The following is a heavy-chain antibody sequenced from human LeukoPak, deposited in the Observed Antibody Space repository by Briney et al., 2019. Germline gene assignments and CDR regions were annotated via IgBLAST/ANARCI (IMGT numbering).Heavy chain of an antibody. Sequence: GGSLRLSCAASGFTFSSYGMHWVRQAPGKGLEWVAFIRYDGSNKYYADSVKGRFTISRDNSKNTLYLQMNSLRAEDTAVYYCAKDGDYYGSDLPNPPDYWGQGTLVTVSS. J-gene: IGHJ4*02. D-gene: IGHD3-10*01. V-gene: IGHV3-30*02. CDR2: IRYDGSNK. CDR3: AKDGDYYGSDLPNPPDY. CDR1: GFTFSSYG.